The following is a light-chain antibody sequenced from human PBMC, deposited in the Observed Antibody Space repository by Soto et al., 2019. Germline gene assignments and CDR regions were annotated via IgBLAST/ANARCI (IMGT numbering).Light chain of an antibody. CDR1: SSDVGGYNY. CDR2: EVS. V-gene: IGLV2-14*01. CDR3: SSYTNSNTWV. Sequence: QSVLTQPASVSGSPGQSITISCTGTSSDVGGYNYVSWYQQHPGKAPKLMIYEVSNRPSGVSNRFSGSKSGNTASLTISGLQAEDEADYYCSSYTNSNTWVFGGGTKVTV. J-gene: IGLJ3*02.